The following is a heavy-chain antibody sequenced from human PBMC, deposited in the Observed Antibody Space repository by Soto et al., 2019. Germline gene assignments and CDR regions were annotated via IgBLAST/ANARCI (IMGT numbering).Heavy chain of an antibody. CDR1: LYTFTIDD. CDR2: MNPNSGNT. V-gene: IGHV1-8*01. D-gene: IGHD2-15*01. CDR3: ARGMVASGMDV. J-gene: IGHJ6*02. Sequence: ASVXVSCKSALYTFTIDDSSVCLQATGQGLEWMGWMNPNSGNTGYAQKFQGRVTMTRNTSISTAYMELSSMRSEDTAVYYCARGMVASGMDVWGQGTTVTVSS.